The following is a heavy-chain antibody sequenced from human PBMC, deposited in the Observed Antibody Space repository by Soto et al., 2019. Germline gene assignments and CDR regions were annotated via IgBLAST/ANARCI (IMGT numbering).Heavy chain of an antibody. V-gene: IGHV1-8*01. CDR3: ARSVVRPGRRGGNYYYYYYMDV. Sequence: QVQLVQSGAEVKKPGASVKVSCKASGYTFTSYDINWVRQATGQGLEWMGWMNPNSGNTGYAQKFQGRVTMTMNTSISTAYMELSSLRSEDTAVYYCARSVVRPGRRGGNYYYYYYMDVWGKGTTVTVSS. CDR2: MNPNSGNT. J-gene: IGHJ6*03. CDR1: GYTFTSYD. D-gene: IGHD3-10*01.